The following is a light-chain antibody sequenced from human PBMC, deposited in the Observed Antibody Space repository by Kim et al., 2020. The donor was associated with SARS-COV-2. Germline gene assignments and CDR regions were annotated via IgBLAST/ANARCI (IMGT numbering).Light chain of an antibody. CDR3: QAWDSSCWV. Sequence: SYELTRPPSVSVSPGQTASITCSGDKLGDKYACWYQQKPGQSPVLVIYQDSKRPSGIPERFSGSNSGNTATLTISGTQAMDEADYYCQAWDSSCWVFGGG. CDR1: KLGDKY. V-gene: IGLV3-1*01. J-gene: IGLJ2*01. CDR2: QDS.